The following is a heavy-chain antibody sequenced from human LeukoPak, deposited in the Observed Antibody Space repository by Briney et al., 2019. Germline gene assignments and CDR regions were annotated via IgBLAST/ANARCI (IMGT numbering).Heavy chain of an antibody. CDR1: GGSFSGYY. V-gene: IGHV4-34*01. D-gene: IGHD4-23*01. CDR2: INHSGST. J-gene: IGHJ6*02. CDR3: AREGLGNYYYYYGMDV. Sequence: PSETQSLTCAVYGGSFSGYYWSWIRQPPGKGLEWIGEINHSGSTNYNPSLKSRVTISVDTSKNQFSLKLSSVTAADTAVYYCAREGLGNYYYYYGMDVWGQGTTVTVSS.